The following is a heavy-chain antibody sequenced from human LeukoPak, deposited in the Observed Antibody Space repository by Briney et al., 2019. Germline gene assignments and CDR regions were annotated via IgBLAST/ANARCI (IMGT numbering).Heavy chain of an antibody. J-gene: IGHJ4*02. CDR2: ITGRGDNT. Sequence: PGGSLRLSCAASGFTFSSHGIHWVRQAPGKGLEWVSTITGRGDNTHYADSVKGRFTFSRDNSKNTLYLQMNSLGVDDTAVYYCAKDFTPYVGASADWGQGTLVTVSS. CDR3: AKDFTPYVGASAD. D-gene: IGHD1-26*01. V-gene: IGHV3-23*01. CDR1: GFTFSSHG.